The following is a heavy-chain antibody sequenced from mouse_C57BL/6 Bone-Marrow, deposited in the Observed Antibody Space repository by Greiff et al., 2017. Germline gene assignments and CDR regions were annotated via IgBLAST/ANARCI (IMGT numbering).Heavy chain of an antibody. CDR2: IPPNSGST. Sequence: LVESGAELVKPGASVKLSCKASGYTFTSYWMHWVKQRPGQGLEWIGMIPPNSGSTNYNEKFKSKATLTVDKSSSTAYMQLSSLTSEDSAVYYCARGGGNLAWFAYWGQGTLVTVSA. D-gene: IGHD2-1*01. CDR1: GYTFTSYW. J-gene: IGHJ3*01. V-gene: IGHV1-64*01. CDR3: ARGGGNLAWFAY.